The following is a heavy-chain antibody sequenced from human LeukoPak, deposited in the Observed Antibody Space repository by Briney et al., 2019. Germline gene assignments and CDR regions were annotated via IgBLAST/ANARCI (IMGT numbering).Heavy chain of an antibody. V-gene: IGHV3-53*01. Sequence: PGGSLRLSCAASGFTVSSNGMTWVRQAPGKGLEWVSIIYSGGNTYYADSVKSGFTISRDNSNNTLSLLMNSLIADDTAVYYCWSLSYTLTSYSFDYGGQGQLVPVSS. CDR3: WSLSYTLTSYSFDY. CDR2: IYSGGNT. J-gene: IGHJ4*02. CDR1: GFTVSSNG. D-gene: IGHD3-9*01.